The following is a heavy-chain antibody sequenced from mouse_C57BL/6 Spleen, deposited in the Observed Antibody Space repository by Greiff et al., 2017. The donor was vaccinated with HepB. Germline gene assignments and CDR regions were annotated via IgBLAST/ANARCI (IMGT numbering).Heavy chain of an antibody. CDR1: GYAFSSSW. D-gene: IGHD1-1*01. V-gene: IGHV1-82*01. CDR2: IYPGDGDT. Sequence: QVQLKESGPELVKPGASVKISCKASGYAFSSSWMNWVKQRPGKGLEWIGRIYPGDGDTNYNGKFKGKATLTADKSSSTAYMQLSSLTSEDSAVYFCARTGIYYYGSRPYYYAMDYWGQGTSVTVSS. J-gene: IGHJ4*01. CDR3: ARTGIYYYGSRPYYYAMDY.